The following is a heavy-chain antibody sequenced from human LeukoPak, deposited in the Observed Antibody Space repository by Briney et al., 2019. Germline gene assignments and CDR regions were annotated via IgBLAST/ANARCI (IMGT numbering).Heavy chain of an antibody. J-gene: IGHJ4*02. D-gene: IGHD3-10*01. V-gene: IGHV4-61*08. Sequence: SQTLSLTCTVSGGSISSGGYYWRWVRQPPGKGLEWLGYISFSGGTNYNLSLKSRVTISEDTSRNQLSLKMSSVTAADTDVYYCARGRLGGSGSYYNVLDYWGQGTLVTVSS. CDR1: GGSISSGGYY. CDR3: ARGRLGGSGSYYNVLDY. CDR2: ISFSGGT.